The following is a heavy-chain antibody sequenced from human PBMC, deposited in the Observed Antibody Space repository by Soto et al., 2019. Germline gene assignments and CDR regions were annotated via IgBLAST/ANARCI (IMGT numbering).Heavy chain of an antibody. CDR2: IWYDGSNK. J-gene: IGHJ3*02. D-gene: IGHD1-26*01. CDR3: AGSGSYGAFDI. Sequence: SLRLSCAASGFTFSSYGMHWVRQAPGKGLEWVAVIWYDGSNKYYADSVKGRFTISRDNSKNTLYLQMNSLRAEDTAVYYCAGSGSYGAFDIWGQGTMVTVSS. V-gene: IGHV3-33*01. CDR1: GFTFSSYG.